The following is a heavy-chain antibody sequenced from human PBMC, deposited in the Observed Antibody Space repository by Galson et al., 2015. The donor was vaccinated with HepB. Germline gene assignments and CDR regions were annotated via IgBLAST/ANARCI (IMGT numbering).Heavy chain of an antibody. J-gene: IGHJ5*02. D-gene: IGHD5/OR15-5a*01. Sequence: SLRLSCAASGFPFNNAWMTWVRQAPGMGLEWVGRIKSKTDGETTDYAAPVKGRFTISRDDSKNRLYLQMNSLKTEDTAVYYCTTDVYYSPHWSWLDPWGQGTLVTVSS. CDR1: GFPFNNAW. CDR2: IKSKTDGETT. V-gene: IGHV3-15*01. CDR3: TTDVYYSPHWSWLDP.